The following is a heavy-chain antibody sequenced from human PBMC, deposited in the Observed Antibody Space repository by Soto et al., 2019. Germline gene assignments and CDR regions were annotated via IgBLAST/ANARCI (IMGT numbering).Heavy chain of an antibody. CDR1: GFTFSSYG. V-gene: IGHV3-33*01. CDR2: IWYDGSNK. CDR3: ARGTIFGDYYYYMDV. J-gene: IGHJ6*03. Sequence: PGGSLRLSCAASGFTFSSYGMHWVRQAPGKGLEWVAVIWYDGSNKYYADSVKGRFTISRDNSKNTLYLQMNSLRAEDTAVYYCARGTIFGDYYYYMDVWGKGTTVTVSS. D-gene: IGHD3-3*01.